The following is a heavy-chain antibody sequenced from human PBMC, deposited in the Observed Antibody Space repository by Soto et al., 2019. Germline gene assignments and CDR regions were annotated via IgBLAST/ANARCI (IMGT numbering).Heavy chain of an antibody. CDR2: IYYSGST. CDR1: GGSISSSSYY. D-gene: IGHD1-7*01. Sequence: SETLSLTCTVSGGSISSSSYYWGWIRQPPGKGLEWIGSIYYSGSTYYNPSLTSRVTISVDTSKNQFSLKLSSVTAADTAVYYCARHSPGITGTTFDYWGQGTLVTVSS. V-gene: IGHV4-39*01. J-gene: IGHJ4*02. CDR3: ARHSPGITGTTFDY.